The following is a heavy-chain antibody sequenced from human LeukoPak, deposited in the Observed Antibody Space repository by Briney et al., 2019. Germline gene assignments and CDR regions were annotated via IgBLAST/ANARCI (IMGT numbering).Heavy chain of an antibody. V-gene: IGHV1-2*02. Sequence: ASVKVSCKASGYTFTGYYMHWVRQSPGQGGEWMGWINPNSGGTNYAQKFTGRVTMTRDTPIRTAYMELSTLRSDDTAVHYCAREGQKAASVPKDVWGKATTVTVSS. CDR2: INPNSGGT. J-gene: IGHJ6*04. CDR3: AREGQKAASVPKDV. CDR1: GYTFTGYY. D-gene: IGHD6-13*01.